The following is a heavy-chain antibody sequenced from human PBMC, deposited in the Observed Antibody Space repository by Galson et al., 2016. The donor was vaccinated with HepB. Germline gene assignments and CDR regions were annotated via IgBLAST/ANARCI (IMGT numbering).Heavy chain of an antibody. J-gene: IGHJ4*02. Sequence: QSGAEVKKPGESLKVSCQASGYSFTSYWIAWVRQMPGKGLEWMGIVFPGNSDVRYSPSFQGQVTFSADTSNTTAYLQWSSLKASDTGMYYCARRGRDSEHWRQRTLVIVSS. CDR1: GYSFTSYW. D-gene: IGHD3-16*01. V-gene: IGHV5-51*01. CDR2: VFPGNSDV. CDR3: ARRGRDSEH.